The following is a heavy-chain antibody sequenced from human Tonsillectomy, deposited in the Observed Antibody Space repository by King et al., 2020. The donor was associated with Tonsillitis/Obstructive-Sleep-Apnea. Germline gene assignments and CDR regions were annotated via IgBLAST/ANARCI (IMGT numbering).Heavy chain of an antibody. V-gene: IGHV3-48*03. CDR3: ARELYDSSGYHGY. Sequence: VQLVESGGGLVQPGGSLRLSCAASGFTFSSYEMNWVRQAPGKGLEWVSYISSCGSTIYYADSVKGRFTISRDNAKNSLYLQMNSLRAEDTAVYYCARELYDSSGYHGYWGQGTLVTVSS. CDR2: ISSCGSTI. J-gene: IGHJ4*02. CDR1: GFTFSSYE. D-gene: IGHD3-22*01.